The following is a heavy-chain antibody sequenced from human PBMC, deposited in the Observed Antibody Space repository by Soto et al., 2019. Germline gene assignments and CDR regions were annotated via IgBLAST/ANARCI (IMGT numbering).Heavy chain of an antibody. CDR2: TRNKADSYTT. CDR1: GFTFSDHY. Sequence: PGGSLRLSCAASGFTFSDHYMDWVRQAPGKGLEWVGRTRNKADSYTTEYAASVKGRFTISRDDSKNSLYLQMNSLKTEDTAVYYCARGPIRYYDFWSGYSQGAFDIWGQGTMVTVSS. V-gene: IGHV3-72*01. CDR3: ARGPIRYYDFWSGYSQGAFDI. J-gene: IGHJ3*02. D-gene: IGHD3-3*01.